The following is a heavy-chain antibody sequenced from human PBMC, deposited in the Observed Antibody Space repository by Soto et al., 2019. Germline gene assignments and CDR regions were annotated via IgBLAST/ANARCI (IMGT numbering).Heavy chain of an antibody. CDR3: AGLRVVAATLDY. Sequence: SETLSLTCTVSGGSISSSSYYWGWIRQPPGKGLEWIGSIYYSGSTYYNPSLKSRVTISVDTSKNQFSLKLSSVTAADTAVYYCAGLRVVAATLDYWGQGTLVTVSS. CDR2: IYYSGST. V-gene: IGHV4-39*01. J-gene: IGHJ4*02. D-gene: IGHD2-15*01. CDR1: GGSISSSSYY.